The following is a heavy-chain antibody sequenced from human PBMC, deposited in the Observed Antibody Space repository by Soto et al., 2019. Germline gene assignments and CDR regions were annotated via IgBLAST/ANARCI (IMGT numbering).Heavy chain of an antibody. Sequence: LRLSCAASGFTFSSDWMSWVRQAPGKWLEWVANIKQGGSERYYVDSVKGRFTISRDNARNSLYLQMNSLRAEDTAVYYCAGEGIQLWLLVPGYYYYGMDVWGQGTTVTVSS. D-gene: IGHD5-18*01. V-gene: IGHV3-7*03. CDR2: IKQGGSER. CDR3: AGEGIQLWLLVPGYYYYGMDV. CDR1: GFTFSSDW. J-gene: IGHJ6*02.